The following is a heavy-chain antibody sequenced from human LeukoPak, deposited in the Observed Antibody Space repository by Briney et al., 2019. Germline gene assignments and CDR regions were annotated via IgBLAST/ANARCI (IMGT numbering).Heavy chain of an antibody. CDR2: ISGSGGST. V-gene: IGHV3-23*01. Sequence: PGVSLRLSCAASGFTFSSYATSWVRQAPGKGLEWVSAISGSGGSTYYADSVKGRFTVSRDNPKNTLYLQMNSLRAEDTAVYYCAKKFSSGSQLFDYWGQGTLVTVSS. CDR1: GFTFSSYA. J-gene: IGHJ4*02. CDR3: AKKFSSGSQLFDY. D-gene: IGHD6-19*01.